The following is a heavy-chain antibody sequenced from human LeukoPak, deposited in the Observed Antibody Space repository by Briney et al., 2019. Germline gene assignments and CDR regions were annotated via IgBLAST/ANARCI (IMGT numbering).Heavy chain of an antibody. D-gene: IGHD2-2*01. Sequence: GASVKVSCKASGYTSTNYGISWVRQAPGQGLEWMGGIIPIFGTANYAQKFQGRVTITADESTSTAYMELSSLRSEDTAVYYCARGAIVVVPAAPPSSYFDYWGQGTLVTVSS. J-gene: IGHJ4*02. CDR3: ARGAIVVVPAAPPSSYFDY. CDR2: IIPIFGTA. V-gene: IGHV1-69*13. CDR1: GYTSTNYG.